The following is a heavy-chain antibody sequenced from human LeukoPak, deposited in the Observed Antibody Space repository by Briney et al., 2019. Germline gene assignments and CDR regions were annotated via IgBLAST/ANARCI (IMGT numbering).Heavy chain of an antibody. Sequence: GGSLRLSCAASGFTFSSYWMHWVRQAPGKGLVWVSHINTDGSNTNYADSVKGRFTISRDNSKNTLYLQMNSLRAGDTAIYYCAKSSYYDSSGFYREYYFDYWGQGTLVPVSS. CDR1: GFTFSSYW. J-gene: IGHJ4*02. CDR3: AKSSYYDSSGFYREYYFDY. CDR2: INTDGSNT. D-gene: IGHD3-22*01. V-gene: IGHV3-74*01.